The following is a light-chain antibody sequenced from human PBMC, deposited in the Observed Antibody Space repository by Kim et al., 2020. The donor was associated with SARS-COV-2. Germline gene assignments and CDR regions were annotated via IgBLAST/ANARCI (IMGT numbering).Light chain of an antibody. Sequence: DIQMTQSPSSLSASVGSRVTITCRASQSVSPSLNWYHMQPGKAPKLLIYAVSTLQSGVPSRFSGSGSGTDFTLTITSLQPEDFGIYFCQQNHGFPYSFGQGTKLEI. CDR3: QQNHGFPYS. CDR1: QSVSPS. J-gene: IGKJ2*03. CDR2: AVS. V-gene: IGKV1-39*01.